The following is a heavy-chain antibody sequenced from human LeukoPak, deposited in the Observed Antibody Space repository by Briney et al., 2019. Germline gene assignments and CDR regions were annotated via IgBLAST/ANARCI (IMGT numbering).Heavy chain of an antibody. V-gene: IGHV4-59*01. J-gene: IGHJ4*02. CDR2: IHYSGYT. Sequence: SESLSLTCTVSGASISSYYWSWIRQPPGKGLEYIGYIHYSGYTTYNPSLKSRVTISLDTSRNKFSLKLSSVTAADTAVYYCARGQVYFDYWGQGTLLTVSS. CDR1: GASISSYY. CDR3: ARGQVYFDY.